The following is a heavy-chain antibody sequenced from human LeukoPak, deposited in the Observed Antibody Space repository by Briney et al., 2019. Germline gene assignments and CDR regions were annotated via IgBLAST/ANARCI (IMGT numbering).Heavy chain of an antibody. D-gene: IGHD1-7*01. V-gene: IGHV4-59*01. Sequence: SETLSLTCTVSGGSISSYYWSWIRQPPGKGLEWIGYIYYSGSTNYNPSLKSRATISVDTSKNQFSLKLSSVTAADTAVYYCAGWNLDWFDPWGQGTLVTVSS. CDR1: GGSISSYY. CDR3: AGWNLDWFDP. J-gene: IGHJ5*02. CDR2: IYYSGST.